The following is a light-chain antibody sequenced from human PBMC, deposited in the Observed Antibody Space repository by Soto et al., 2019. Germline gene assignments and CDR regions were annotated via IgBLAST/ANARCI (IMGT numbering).Light chain of an antibody. CDR2: DAS. Sequence: EIVMTQSPATLSVSPGERATLSCRASQSISSDLAWYQQKPGQAPRLLMYDASTRATGIPARFSGSGSGTQFTLTISSLQSEDFAVYYCQQYNKWPPYTFGQGTKLEIK. J-gene: IGKJ2*01. CDR3: QQYNKWPPYT. CDR1: QSISSD. V-gene: IGKV3-15*01.